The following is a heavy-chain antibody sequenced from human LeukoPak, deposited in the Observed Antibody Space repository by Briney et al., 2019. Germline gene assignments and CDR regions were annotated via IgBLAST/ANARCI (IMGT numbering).Heavy chain of an antibody. CDR3: ARDGSWSTFAY. D-gene: IGHD6-13*01. Sequence: GGSLRLSCAASGFTVSSNYMSWVRQAPGKGLEWVSVIYSGGDTYYGDSVKGRFTISRDNSKNTVHLQMNSLRAEDTAVYYCARDGSWSTFAYWGQGTLVTASS. J-gene: IGHJ4*02. V-gene: IGHV3-53*01. CDR2: IYSGGDT. CDR1: GFTVSSNY.